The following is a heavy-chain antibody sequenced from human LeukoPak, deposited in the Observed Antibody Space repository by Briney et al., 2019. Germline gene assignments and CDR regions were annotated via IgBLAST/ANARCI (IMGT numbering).Heavy chain of an antibody. CDR1: GFTVSSNY. CDR3: TKLKGLYGEGFFYF. D-gene: IGHD2-8*01. Sequence: GGSLRLSCAASGFTVSSNYKSWVRQPAGKGLEWVSVLYSGGATFYADSVKGRFTISRDTSKNTLYLQINRLRAHDPAVYYCTKLKGLYGEGFFYFWGQGTLVTVSS. V-gene: IGHV3-53*01. J-gene: IGHJ4*02. CDR2: LYSGGAT.